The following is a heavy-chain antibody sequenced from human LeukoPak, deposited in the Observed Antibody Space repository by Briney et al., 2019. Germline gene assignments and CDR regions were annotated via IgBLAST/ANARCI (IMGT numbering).Heavy chain of an antibody. CDR2: ISYDGTNE. D-gene: IGHD5-18*01. J-gene: IGHJ4*01. V-gene: IGHV3-30*03. CDR1: GFTFSSFG. CDR3: ASREYSYGPLNY. Sequence: PGGSLRLSCAASGFTFSSFGMHWVRQAPGKGLEWVAVISYDGTNENYADSVKGRFTISRDNAKTSLFLQMNSLRAEDTAIYYCASREYSYGPLNYWGHGTPVTVSS.